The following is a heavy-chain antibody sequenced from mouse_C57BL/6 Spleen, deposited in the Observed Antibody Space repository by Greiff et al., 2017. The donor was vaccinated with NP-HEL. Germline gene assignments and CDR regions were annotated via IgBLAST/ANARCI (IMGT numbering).Heavy chain of an antibody. J-gene: IGHJ2*01. Sequence: QVQLQQSGPELVKPGASVKISCKASGYAFSSSWMNWVKQRPGKGLEWIGRIYPGDGDTNYNGKFKGKATLTADKSSSTAYMQLSSLTSEDSAVYFCARSRDSNSFFDYWGQGTTLTVSS. D-gene: IGHD2-5*01. CDR1: GYAFSSSW. V-gene: IGHV1-82*01. CDR2: IYPGDGDT. CDR3: ARSRDSNSFFDY.